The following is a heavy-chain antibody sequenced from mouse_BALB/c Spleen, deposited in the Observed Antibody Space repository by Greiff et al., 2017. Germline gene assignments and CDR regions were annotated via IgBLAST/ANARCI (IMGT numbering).Heavy chain of an antibody. J-gene: IGHJ1*01. CDR3: ARDYYGSSFPWYFDV. CDR2: IWAGGST. Sequence: VQLQESGPGLVAPSQSLSITCTVSGFSLTSYGVHWVRQPPGKGLEWLGVIWAGGSTNYNSALMSRLSISKDNSKSQVFLKMNSLQTDDTAMYYCARDYYGSSFPWYFDVWGAGTTVTVSS. D-gene: IGHD1-1*01. CDR1: GFSLTSYG. V-gene: IGHV2-9*02.